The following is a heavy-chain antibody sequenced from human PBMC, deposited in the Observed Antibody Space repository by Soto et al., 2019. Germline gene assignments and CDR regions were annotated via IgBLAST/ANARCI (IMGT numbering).Heavy chain of an antibody. J-gene: IGHJ3*02. Sequence: GGSLRLSCAASGFTFSSYGMHWVRQAPGKGLEWVAVIWYDGSNKYYADSVKGRFTISRDNSKNTLYLQMNSLRAEDTAVYYCARDLDEWLVYAFDIWGQGTMVTVSS. V-gene: IGHV3-33*01. CDR1: GFTFSSYG. D-gene: IGHD6-19*01. CDR2: IWYDGSNK. CDR3: ARDLDEWLVYAFDI.